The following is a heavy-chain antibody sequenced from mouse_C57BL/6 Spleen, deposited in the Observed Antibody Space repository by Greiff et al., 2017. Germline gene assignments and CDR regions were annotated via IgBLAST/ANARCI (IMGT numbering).Heavy chain of an antibody. CDR2: ISDGGSYT. J-gene: IGHJ4*01. V-gene: IGHV5-4*01. D-gene: IGHD1-1*01. CDR1: GFTFSSYA. Sequence: EVQLVESGGGLVKPGGSLKLSCAASGFTFSSYAMSWVRQTPETRLEWVATISDGGSYTYYPDNVKGRFTISRDNAKNNLYLQKSHLKTEDTAMYYYARRDYYDRGYAMDYWGQGTSVTVSS. CDR3: ARRDYYDRGYAMDY.